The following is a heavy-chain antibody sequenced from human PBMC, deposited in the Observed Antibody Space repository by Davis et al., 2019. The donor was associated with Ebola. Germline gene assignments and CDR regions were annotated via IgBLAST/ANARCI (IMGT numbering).Heavy chain of an antibody. CDR3: VREGHDYGVNAYDY. J-gene: IGHJ4*02. CDR1: GGSFSGYY. Sequence: SQTLSLTCAVYGGSFSGYYWSWIRQPPGKGLEWIGEINHSGSTNYSPSLKSRVTISADTPKNQFSLKLTSVTAADTAVYFCVREGHDYGVNAYDYWGQGTLVTVSS. D-gene: IGHD4-23*01. CDR2: INHSGST. V-gene: IGHV4-34*01.